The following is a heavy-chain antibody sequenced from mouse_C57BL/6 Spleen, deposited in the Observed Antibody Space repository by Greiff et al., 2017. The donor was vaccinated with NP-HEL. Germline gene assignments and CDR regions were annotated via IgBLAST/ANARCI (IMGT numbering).Heavy chain of an antibody. V-gene: IGHV1-69*01. CDR1: GYTFTSYW. CDR2: IDPSDSYT. CDR3: ARGGTGSRLDYYAMDY. Sequence: QVQLQQPGAELVMPGASVKLSCKASGYTFTSYWMHWVKQRPGQGLEWIGEIDPSDSYTNYNQKFKGKSTLTVDKSSSTAYMQLSSLTSEDAAVYYCARGGTGSRLDYYAMDYWGQGTSVTVSS. D-gene: IGHD1-1*01. J-gene: IGHJ4*01.